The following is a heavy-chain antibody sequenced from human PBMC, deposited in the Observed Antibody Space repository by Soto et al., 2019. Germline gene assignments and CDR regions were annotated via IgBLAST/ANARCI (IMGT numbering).Heavy chain of an antibody. CDR2: IYYSGST. J-gene: IGHJ4*02. CDR3: ASGRDDFWSGYYGRFDY. D-gene: IGHD3-3*01. CDR1: GGSISSSSYY. V-gene: IGHV4-39*01. Sequence: SETLSLTCTVSGGSISSSSYYWGWIRQPPGKGLEWIGSIYYSGSTYYNPSLKSRVTISVDTSKNQFSLKLSSVTAADTAVYYCASGRDDFWSGYYGRFDYWGQGTLVTVSS.